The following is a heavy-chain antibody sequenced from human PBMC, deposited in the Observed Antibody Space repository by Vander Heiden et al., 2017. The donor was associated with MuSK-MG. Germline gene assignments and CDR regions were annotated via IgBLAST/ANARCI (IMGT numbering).Heavy chain of an antibody. J-gene: IGHJ5*02. Sequence: QMPLVQSGPEVKKPGTSVKVSCKASGFTFPRSALQWVRQARGQRLEWIGWVVIGSGNTNYAQKFQGRVAITRDMSTSTGYMELSSLRSEDTAVYYCAAGGTSGHDNWFDPWGQGTLVTVSS. CDR3: AAGGTSGHDNWFDP. D-gene: IGHD1-1*01. V-gene: IGHV1-58*01. CDR1: GFTFPRSA. CDR2: VVIGSGNT.